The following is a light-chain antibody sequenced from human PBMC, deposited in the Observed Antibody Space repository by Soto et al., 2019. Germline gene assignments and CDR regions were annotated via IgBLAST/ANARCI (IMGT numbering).Light chain of an antibody. CDR1: QSVLYSTNNKNY. V-gene: IGKV4-1*01. J-gene: IGKJ4*01. CDR2: WAA. CDR3: QQDYITPLT. Sequence: DIVMTQSPDSLAVSLGERATINCKSSQSVLYSTNNKNYLAWYQQKPGQPPKLLIYWAATRESGVPDRFSGSGYGTDLTLTISSLQAEDVAVYYCQQDYITPLTFGGGTKIEIK.